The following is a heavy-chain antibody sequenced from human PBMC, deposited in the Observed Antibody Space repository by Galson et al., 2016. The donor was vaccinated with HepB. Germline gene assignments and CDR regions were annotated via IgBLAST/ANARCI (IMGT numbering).Heavy chain of an antibody. CDR2: ISAGGNT. V-gene: IGHV4-30-4*01. D-gene: IGHD1-1*01. CDR3: AREQVLPASTRVFDL. Sequence: TLSLTCTVSGGSISSAETYWSWIRQPPGKGLEWIGYISAGGNTDYNPSLRSRVSISADTSKNQFSLKLSSVTAADTALYYCAREQVLPASTRVFDLWGQGTLVTVSS. J-gene: IGHJ3*01. CDR1: GGSISSAETY.